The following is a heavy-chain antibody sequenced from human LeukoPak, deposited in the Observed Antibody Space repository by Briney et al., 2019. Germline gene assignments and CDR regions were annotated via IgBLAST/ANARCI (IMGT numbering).Heavy chain of an antibody. J-gene: IGHJ4*02. CDR3: ALLFSSTWYRFDS. Sequence: ASVEVSCKASGYTFTDYYMHWVRQAPGQGLEWMGWVNPNSGDTNHAHKFQGRVTMTSDTSISTAYMDLSRVRSDDTAVYYCALLFSSTWYRFDSWGQGTLVTVSS. D-gene: IGHD6-13*01. CDR2: VNPNSGDT. CDR1: GYTFTDYY. V-gene: IGHV1-2*02.